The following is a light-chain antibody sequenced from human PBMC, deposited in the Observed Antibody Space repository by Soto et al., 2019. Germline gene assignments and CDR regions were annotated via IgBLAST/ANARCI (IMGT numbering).Light chain of an antibody. J-gene: IGLJ3*02. V-gene: IGLV2-8*01. CDR1: SSDVGAYKY. Sequence: QSALTQPPSASGSPGLSVTISCTGTSSDVGAYKYVSWYQQYPGKAPKLMIYEVTKRPSGVPDRFSGSKSGNTASLTVSGLQAEDEADYYCTSYVGNDIWVFGGGTKVTVL. CDR3: TSYVGNDIWV. CDR2: EVT.